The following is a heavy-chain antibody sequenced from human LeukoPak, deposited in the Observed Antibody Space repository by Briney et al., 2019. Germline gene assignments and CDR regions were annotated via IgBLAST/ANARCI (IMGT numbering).Heavy chain of an antibody. J-gene: IGHJ4*02. V-gene: IGHV3-23*01. CDR3: ARIIAAAGHFDY. CDR1: GFTFSSYA. Sequence: PGGSLRLSCAASGFTFSSYAMSWVRQAPGKGLEWVSAIIGSYGSTYYADSVKGRFTVSGDSFKNTLYLQMNSLRAEDTAVYYCARIIAAAGHFDYWGQGTLVTVSS. D-gene: IGHD6-13*01. CDR2: IIGSYGST.